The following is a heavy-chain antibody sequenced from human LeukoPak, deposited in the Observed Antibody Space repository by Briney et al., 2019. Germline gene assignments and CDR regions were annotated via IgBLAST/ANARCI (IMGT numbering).Heavy chain of an antibody. D-gene: IGHD3-9*01. CDR3: ATDRELRYFGSRVEAFDI. V-gene: IGHV1-24*01. CDR2: FDPEDGET. J-gene: IGHJ3*02. Sequence: GASVKVSCKVSGYTLTELSMHWVRQAPGKGLEWMGGFDPEDGETNYVQKFQGRGTMTEATSTDTAYTELSSLRSGDTAVYYCATDRELRYFGSRVEAFDIWGQGTMVTVSS. CDR1: GYTLTELS.